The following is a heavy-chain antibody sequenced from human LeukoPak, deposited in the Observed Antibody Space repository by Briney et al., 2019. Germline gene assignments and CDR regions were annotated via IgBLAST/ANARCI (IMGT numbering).Heavy chain of an antibody. J-gene: IGHJ4*02. V-gene: IGHV1-2*02. Sequence: ASVKVSCKASGYTFTGYYMHWVRQAPGQGPEWMGWINPNSGGTNYAQKFQGRVTMTRDTSISTAYMELSRLRSDDTAVYYCARDTLSGYDFWSGYYGYWGQGTLVTVSS. CDR1: GYTFTGYY. CDR3: ARDTLSGYDFWSGYYGY. CDR2: INPNSGGT. D-gene: IGHD3-3*01.